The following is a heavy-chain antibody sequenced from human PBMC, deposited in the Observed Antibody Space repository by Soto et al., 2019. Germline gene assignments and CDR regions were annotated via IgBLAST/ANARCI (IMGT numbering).Heavy chain of an antibody. J-gene: IGHJ6*02. CDR1: GFTFSSYG. D-gene: IGHD2-2*01. V-gene: IGHV3-33*01. CDR2: IWYDGSNK. CDR3: ARRAPAAINIYYYGMDV. Sequence: QVQLVESGGGVVQPGRSPRLSCAASGFTFSSYGMHWVRQAPGKGLEWVAVIWYDGSNKYYADSVKGRFTISRDNSKNTLYLQMNSLRAEDTAVYYCARRAPAAINIYYYGMDVWGQGTTVTVSS.